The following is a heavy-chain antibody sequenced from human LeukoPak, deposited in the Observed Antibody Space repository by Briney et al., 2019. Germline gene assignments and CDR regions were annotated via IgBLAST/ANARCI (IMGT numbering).Heavy chain of an antibody. V-gene: IGHV4-39*01. D-gene: IGHD1-26*01. CDR3: ARHEYSGSYYGLSWFDP. Sequence: PSETLSLTCTVSGGSISSSGYYWGWIRQPPWKGLEWIASIYYSGSTYYNPSLKSRVTISVDTSKNQLSLKLSSLTAADTAVYCARHEYSGSYYGLSWFDPWGQGTLVTVSS. CDR1: GGSISSSGYY. J-gene: IGHJ5*02. CDR2: IYYSGST.